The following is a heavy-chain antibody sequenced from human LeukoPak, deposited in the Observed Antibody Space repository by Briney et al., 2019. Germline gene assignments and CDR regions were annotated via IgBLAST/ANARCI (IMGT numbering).Heavy chain of an antibody. CDR2: IRYDGSNK. CDR3: AKDGPRYDAFDI. CDR1: GFTFSSYG. V-gene: IGHV3-30*02. J-gene: IGHJ3*02. Sequence: PGGSLRLSCAASGFTFSSYGMHWVRQAPGKGLEWVAFIRYDGSNKYYADSVKGRFTISRDNSKNPLYLQMNSLRAEDPAVYYCAKDGPRYDAFDIWGQGTMVTVSS.